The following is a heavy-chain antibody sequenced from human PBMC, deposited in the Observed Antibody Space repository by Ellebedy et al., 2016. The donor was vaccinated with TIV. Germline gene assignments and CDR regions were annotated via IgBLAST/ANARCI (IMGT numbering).Heavy chain of an antibody. CDR2: INQDGSEE. CDR3: ATDGSYGDYRSPTHAFVM. V-gene: IGHV3-7*01. CDR1: GFTFSSYW. J-gene: IGHJ3*02. Sequence: GGSLRLSCAASGFTFSSYWMTWVRQAPGKGLEWVANINQDGSEEYYVDSVKGRFTISRDNAKNSLYLQMNSLRGEDTAVYYCATDGSYGDYRSPTHAFVMWGQGTVVTVSS. D-gene: IGHD4-17*01.